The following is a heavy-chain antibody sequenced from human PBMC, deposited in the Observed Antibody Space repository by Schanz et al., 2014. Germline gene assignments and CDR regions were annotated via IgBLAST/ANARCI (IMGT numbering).Heavy chain of an antibody. V-gene: IGHV3-33*08. Sequence: QVQLVESGGGVVQPGRSLRLSCAGSGFSFSDYGMHWVRQAPGRGLEWVAVIWYDGSNKYYSDSVKGRFTISRDNSKNTLYLQMNSLRVEDTAVYYCTSAVRATFGYFAYWGQGTLLVTVSS. CDR2: IWYDGSNK. J-gene: IGHJ4*02. D-gene: IGHD2-15*01. CDR3: TSAVRATFGYFAY. CDR1: GFSFSDYG.